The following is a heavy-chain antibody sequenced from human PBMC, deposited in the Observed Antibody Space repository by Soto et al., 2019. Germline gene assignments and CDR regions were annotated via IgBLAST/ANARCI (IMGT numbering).Heavy chain of an antibody. CDR1: GGTFSSYA. D-gene: IGHD5-12*01. J-gene: IGHJ6*02. CDR2: IIPIFGTA. V-gene: IGHV1-69*12. Sequence: QVQLVQSGAEVKKPGSSVKVSCKASGGTFSSYAISWVRQAPGQGLEWMGGIIPIFGTANYAQKFQGRVTMTADESTSTAYMELSSLRSEDTALYYCARDQDSGYVINLLYFYNMDVWGQGTTVTVSS. CDR3: ARDQDSGYVINLLYFYNMDV.